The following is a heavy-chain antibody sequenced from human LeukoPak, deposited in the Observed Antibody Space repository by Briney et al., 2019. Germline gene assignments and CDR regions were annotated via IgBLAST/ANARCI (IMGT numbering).Heavy chain of an antibody. V-gene: IGHV1-69*04. J-gene: IGHJ3*02. CDR3: AFPDNAFDI. Sequence: SVKVSCKASGGTFSSYAISWVRQAPGQGLEWTGRIIPILGIANYAQKFQGRVTITADKSTSTAYMELSSLRSEDTAVYYCAFPDNAFDIWGQGIMVTVSS. D-gene: IGHD1-14*01. CDR1: GGTFSSYA. CDR2: IIPILGIA.